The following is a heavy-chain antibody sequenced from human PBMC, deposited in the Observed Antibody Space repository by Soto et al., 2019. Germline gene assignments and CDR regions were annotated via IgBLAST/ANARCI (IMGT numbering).Heavy chain of an antibody. CDR2: ISGSGGST. CDR1: GFTFSSYA. V-gene: IGHV3-23*01. CDR3: AKVVGWIASARNWFDP. Sequence: EVQLLESGGGLVQPGGSLRVSCEASGFTFSSYAMSWVRQAPGKGLEWVSAISGSGGSTYYADSEKGRFTISRDNSKNTLYLQMNSLRAEDTAVYYCAKVVGWIASARNWFDPWGQGTLVTVSS. D-gene: IGHD6-13*01. J-gene: IGHJ5*02.